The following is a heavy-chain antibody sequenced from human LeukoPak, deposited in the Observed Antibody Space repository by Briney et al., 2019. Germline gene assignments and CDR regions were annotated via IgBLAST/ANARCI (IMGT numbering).Heavy chain of an antibody. D-gene: IGHD6-6*01. CDR1: GGTFSSYA. J-gene: IGHJ4*02. CDR2: INPNSGGT. CDR3: ARYAYSSSFDY. Sequence: GASVKVSCKASGGTFSSYAISWVRQAPGQGLEWMGRINPNSGGTNYAQKFQGRVTMTRDTSITTAYMELSRLRSDDTAVYYCARYAYSSSFDYWGQGTLLTVSS. V-gene: IGHV1-2*06.